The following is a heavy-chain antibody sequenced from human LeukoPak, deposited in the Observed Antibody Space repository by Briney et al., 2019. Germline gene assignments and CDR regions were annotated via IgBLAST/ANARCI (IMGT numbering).Heavy chain of an antibody. J-gene: IGHJ4*02. Sequence: ASVKVSCKASGGSFSSYAISWVRQAPGQGLEWMGGIIPIFVTPNYAQKFQGRVTITTDESTSTGYMELSSLRSEDTAVYFCAVGYCRTTSCSRGGYLDCWGQGTLVTVSS. CDR3: AVGYCRTTSCSRGGYLDC. D-gene: IGHD2-2*01. V-gene: IGHV1-69*05. CDR1: GGSFSSYA. CDR2: IIPIFVTP.